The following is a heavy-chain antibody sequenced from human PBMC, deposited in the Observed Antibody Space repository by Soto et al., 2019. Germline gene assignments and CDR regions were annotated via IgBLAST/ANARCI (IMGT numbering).Heavy chain of an antibody. D-gene: IGHD5-18*01. CDR1: GFTFSSYG. Sequence: QVQLVESGGGVVQPGRSLRLSCAASGFTFSSYGMHWVRQAPGKGLEWVAVIWYDGSNKYYADSVKGRFTISRDNSKNTLCLQMNSLRAEDTAVYYCAREGYSYGYWIDYWGQGTLVTVSS. CDR3: AREGYSYGYWIDY. J-gene: IGHJ4*02. CDR2: IWYDGSNK. V-gene: IGHV3-33*01.